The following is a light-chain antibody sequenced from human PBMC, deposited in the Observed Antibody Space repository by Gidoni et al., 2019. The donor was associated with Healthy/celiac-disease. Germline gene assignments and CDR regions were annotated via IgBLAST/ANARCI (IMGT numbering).Light chain of an antibody. J-gene: IGKJ5*01. Sequence: EIQMTQSPSSLSSSVGARVTITCRASQSNSSYLNWYQQKPGKAPKLLIYAASRLQSGVPSSFSGSGSGTDFTLTISSLQPEDFATYYCQQSYSTPITFGQGTRLEIK. CDR3: QQSYSTPIT. CDR1: QSNSSY. CDR2: AAS. V-gene: IGKV1-39*01.